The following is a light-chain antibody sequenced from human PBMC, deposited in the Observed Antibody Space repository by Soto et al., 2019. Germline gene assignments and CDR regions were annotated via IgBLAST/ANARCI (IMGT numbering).Light chain of an antibody. V-gene: IGLV1-40*01. CDR3: QSYDSSLSGSSVV. J-gene: IGLJ2*01. Sequence: QSVLTQPPSVSRAPGQRVTISCTGSSSNIGAGYDVRWHQQLPGTAPKLLIYGNSNRPSGVPDRFSGSKSGTSASLAITGLQAEDEADYYCQSYDSSLSGSSVVFGGGTQLTVL. CDR1: SSNIGAGYD. CDR2: GNS.